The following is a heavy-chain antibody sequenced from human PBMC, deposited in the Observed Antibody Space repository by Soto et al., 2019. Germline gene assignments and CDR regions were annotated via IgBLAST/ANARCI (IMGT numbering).Heavy chain of an antibody. CDR1: GFTFSSYG. V-gene: IGHV3-33*01. CDR2: IWYDGSNK. D-gene: IGHD4-17*01. Sequence: GGSLRLSCAASGFTFSSYGMHWVRQAPGKGLEWVAVIWYDGSNKYYADSVKGRFTISRDNSKNTLYLQMNSLRAEDTAVYYCAREAYGDYHKDYWGQGTLVTVSS. CDR3: AREAYGDYHKDY. J-gene: IGHJ4*02.